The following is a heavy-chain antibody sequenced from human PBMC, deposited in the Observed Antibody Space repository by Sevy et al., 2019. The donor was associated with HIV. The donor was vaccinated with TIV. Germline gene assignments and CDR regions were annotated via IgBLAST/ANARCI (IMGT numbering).Heavy chain of an antibody. CDR3: ARELSGDYYDSSGYRFFDL. V-gene: IGHV3-33*01. CDR1: GFTFSSYG. Sequence: GGSLRLSCAASGFTFSSYGMNWVRQAPGKGLEWVAVIWFDGRNQYYSESVKGRLTISRDKAKNPLDLQRNSLRAEDTAVYYCARELSGDYYDSSGYRFFDLWGRGTLVTVSS. J-gene: IGHJ2*01. CDR2: IWFDGRNQ. D-gene: IGHD3-22*01.